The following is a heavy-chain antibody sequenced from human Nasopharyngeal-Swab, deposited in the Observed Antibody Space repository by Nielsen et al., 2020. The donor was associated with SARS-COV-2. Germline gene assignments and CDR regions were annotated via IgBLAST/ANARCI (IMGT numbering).Heavy chain of an antibody. D-gene: IGHD3-16*02. CDR2: IYYTGST. CDR1: GGSIGTYY. J-gene: IGHJ4*02. Sequence: GSLRLSCTVSGGSIGTYYWSWIRQPPGKGLEWIGYIYYTGSTMYNPSLKGQVTLSVDTSETQFSLRLTSVTAADSAVYYCARQDVSGSYRFMVYWGQGTLVTVSS. V-gene: IGHV4-59*08. CDR3: ARQDVSGSYRFMVY.